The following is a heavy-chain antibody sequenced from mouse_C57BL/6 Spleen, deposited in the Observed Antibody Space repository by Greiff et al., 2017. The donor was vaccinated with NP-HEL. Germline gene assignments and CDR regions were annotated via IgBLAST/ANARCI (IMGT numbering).Heavy chain of an antibody. D-gene: IGHD1-1*01. V-gene: IGHV1-59*01. J-gene: IGHJ1*03. CDR1: GYTFTSYW. CDR2: IDPSDSYT. Sequence: VQLQQPGAELVRPGTSVKLFCKASGYTFTSYWMHWVKQRPGQGLEWVGVIDPSDSYTNYNQKFKGKATLTVDTSSSTSYMQLSSLTSEDSAVYYCARITTVDWYFDVWGTGTTVTVSS. CDR3: ARITTVDWYFDV.